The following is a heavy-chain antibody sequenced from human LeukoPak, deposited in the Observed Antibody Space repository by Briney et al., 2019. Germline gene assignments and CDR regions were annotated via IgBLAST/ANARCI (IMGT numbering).Heavy chain of an antibody. D-gene: IGHD6-19*01. CDR2: ISSSSSYI. CDR1: GFTFSSYS. J-gene: IGHJ4*02. CDR3: ARDSLAVAGLPDY. V-gene: IGHV3-21*01. Sequence: GGSLGLSCAASGFTFSSYSMNWVRQAPGKGLEWVSSISSSSSYIYYADSVKGRFTISRDNAKNSLYLQMNSLRAEDTAVYYCARDSLAVAGLPDYWGQGALVTVSS.